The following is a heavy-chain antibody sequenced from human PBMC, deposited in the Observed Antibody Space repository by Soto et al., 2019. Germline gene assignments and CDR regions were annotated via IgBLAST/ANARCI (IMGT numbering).Heavy chain of an antibody. V-gene: IGHV4-34*01. Sequence: KPSETLSLTCAVYGGSFSGYYWSWTRQPPGEGLEWIGEINHSGSTNYNPSLKSRVTISVDTSKNQFSLKLSSVTAADTAVYYCARGVVHFSSIAARRIWFDPWGQGTLVTVSS. J-gene: IGHJ5*02. CDR2: INHSGST. CDR3: ARGVVHFSSIAARRIWFDP. D-gene: IGHD6-6*01. CDR1: GGSFSGYY.